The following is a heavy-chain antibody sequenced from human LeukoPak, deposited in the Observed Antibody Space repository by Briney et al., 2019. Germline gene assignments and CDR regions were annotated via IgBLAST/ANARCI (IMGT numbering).Heavy chain of an antibody. CDR1: GFTFSDYY. V-gene: IGHV3-11*06. J-gene: IGHJ4*02. D-gene: IGHD5-12*01. Sequence: GGSLRLSCAASGFTFSDYYMSWIRQAPGKGLEWVSYISSSSSYTNYADSVKGRFTISRDNAKDSPYLQMNSLRAEDTAVYYCARGGGYDSNPDYWGQGTLVTVSS. CDR3: ARGGGYDSNPDY. CDR2: ISSSSSYT.